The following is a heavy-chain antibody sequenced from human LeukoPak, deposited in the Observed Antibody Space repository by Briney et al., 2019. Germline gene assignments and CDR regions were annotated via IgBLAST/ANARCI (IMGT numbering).Heavy chain of an antibody. Sequence: PSETLSLTCTVSSGSISNYYWSWIRQPPGKGLEWIGYIYYGGSTDYNPSLKRRVTISVDTSKNQFSLKLTSVTAADTAVYYCASSSSSEVLFDYWGQGTLVTVSS. CDR1: SGSISNYY. J-gene: IGHJ4*02. V-gene: IGHV4-59*01. D-gene: IGHD6-6*01. CDR2: IYYGGST. CDR3: ASSSSSEVLFDY.